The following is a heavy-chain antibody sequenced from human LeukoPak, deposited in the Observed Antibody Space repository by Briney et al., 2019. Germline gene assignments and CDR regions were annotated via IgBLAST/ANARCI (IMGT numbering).Heavy chain of an antibody. CDR3: ARDGRMPGIAVAVTS. CDR1: GGTFSSYA. Sequence: ASVKVSCKASGGTFSSYAISWVRQAPGQGLEWMGGIIPIFGTANYAQKFQGRVTITADESTSTAYMELSRLRSEDTAVYYCARDGRMPGIAVAVTSWGQGTLVTVSS. V-gene: IGHV1-69*13. J-gene: IGHJ4*02. CDR2: IIPIFGTA. D-gene: IGHD6-19*01.